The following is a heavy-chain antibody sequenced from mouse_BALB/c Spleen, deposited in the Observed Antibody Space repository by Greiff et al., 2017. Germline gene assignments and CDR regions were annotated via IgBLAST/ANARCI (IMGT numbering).Heavy chain of an antibody. CDR1: GFTFSSYA. Sequence: EVQRVESGGGLVKPGGSLKLSCAASGFTFSSYAMSWVRQTPEKRLEWVASISSGGSTYYPDSVKGRFTISRDNARNILYLQMSSLRSEDTAMYYCARRYAYYYAMDYWGQGTSVTVSS. CDR3: ARRYAYYYAMDY. J-gene: IGHJ4*01. CDR2: ISSGGST. V-gene: IGHV5-6-5*01. D-gene: IGHD6-5*01.